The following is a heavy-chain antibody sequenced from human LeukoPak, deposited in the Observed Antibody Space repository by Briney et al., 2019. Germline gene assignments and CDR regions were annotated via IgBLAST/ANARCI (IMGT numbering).Heavy chain of an antibody. J-gene: IGHJ4*02. Sequence: GGSLRLSCAASGFTFSSYEMNWVRQAPGKGLEWVSYISGSGATIYYADSVKGRFTISRDNAKNSLYLQMNSLRAEDTAVYYCARGRELGFDYWGQGTLVTVSS. CDR1: GFTFSSYE. V-gene: IGHV3-48*03. D-gene: IGHD1-26*01. CDR2: ISGSGATI. CDR3: ARGRELGFDY.